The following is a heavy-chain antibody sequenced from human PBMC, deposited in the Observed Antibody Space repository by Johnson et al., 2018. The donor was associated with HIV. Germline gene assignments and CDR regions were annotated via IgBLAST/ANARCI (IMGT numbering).Heavy chain of an antibody. J-gene: IGHJ3*02. CDR1: GFTFSSYA. CDR3: AKDGIVVVPAAINDAFDI. V-gene: IGHV3-23*04. CDR2: ISGSGGST. D-gene: IGHD2-2*02. Sequence: VKLVESGGGLVQPGGSLRLSCAASGFTFSSYAMSWVRQAPGKGLEWVSAISGSGGSTYYADSVKGRFTISRDNSKNTLYLQMNSLRAEDTAVYYCAKDGIVVVPAAINDAFDIWGQGTMVTVSS.